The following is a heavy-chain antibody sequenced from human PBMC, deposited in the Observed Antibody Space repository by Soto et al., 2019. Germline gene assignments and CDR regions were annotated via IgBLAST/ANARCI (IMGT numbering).Heavy chain of an antibody. Sequence: QVQLQESGGGLVKPSETLSLSCTVSGGSISSYYWSWFRQSPGKRMEWIGYVHHSWGSSYNPSLQSRVAISLDTSKSQFSLKVTSVTATDTAVYYCARQGFGPLHGLVDVWGQGTTVTVSS. J-gene: IGHJ6*02. CDR1: GGSISSYY. D-gene: IGHD3-10*01. CDR3: ARQGFGPLHGLVDV. CDR2: VHHSWGS. V-gene: IGHV4-59*08.